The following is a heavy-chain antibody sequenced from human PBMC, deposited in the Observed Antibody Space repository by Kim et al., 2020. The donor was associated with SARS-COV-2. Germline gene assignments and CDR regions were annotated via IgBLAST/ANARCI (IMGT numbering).Heavy chain of an antibody. CDR1: GFTVSSNY. V-gene: IGHV3-66*01. CDR3: ASDRTIFGVVSIHYGMDV. D-gene: IGHD3-3*01. Sequence: GGSLRLSCAASGFTVSSNYMSWVRQAPGKGLEWVSVIYSGGSTYYADSVKGRFTISRDNSKNTLYLQMNSLRAEDTAVYYCASDRTIFGVVSIHYGMDVWGQGTTVTVSS. J-gene: IGHJ6*02. CDR2: IYSGGST.